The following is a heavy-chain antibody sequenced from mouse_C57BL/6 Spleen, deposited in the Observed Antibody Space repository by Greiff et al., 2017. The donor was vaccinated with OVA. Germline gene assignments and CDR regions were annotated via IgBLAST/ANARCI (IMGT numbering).Heavy chain of an antibody. D-gene: IGHD4-1*01. CDR3: ARFSANWDGAWFAY. CDR1: GFTFSSYG. Sequence: EVKLMESGGDLVKPGGSLKLSCAASGFTFSSYGMSWVRQTPDKRLEWVATISSGGSYTYYPDSVKGRFTISRDNAKNTLYLQMSSLKSEDTAMYYCARFSANWDGAWFAYWGQGTLVTVSA. V-gene: IGHV5-6*01. J-gene: IGHJ3*01. CDR2: ISSGGSYT.